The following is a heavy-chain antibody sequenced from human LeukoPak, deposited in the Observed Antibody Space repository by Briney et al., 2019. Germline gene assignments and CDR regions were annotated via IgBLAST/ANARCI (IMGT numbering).Heavy chain of an antibody. CDR1: GYTFTSYY. J-gene: IGHJ3*02. CDR3: ARDYEHGVVMGHDAFDI. CDR2: INPSGGST. V-gene: IGHV1-46*01. D-gene: IGHD3-3*01. Sequence: ASVKVSCKASGYTFTSYYMHWVRQAPGQGLEWMGIINPSGGSTSYAQKFQGRVTMTRDTSTSTVYMELSSLRSEDTAVYYCARDYEHGVVMGHDAFDIWGQGTMVTVSS.